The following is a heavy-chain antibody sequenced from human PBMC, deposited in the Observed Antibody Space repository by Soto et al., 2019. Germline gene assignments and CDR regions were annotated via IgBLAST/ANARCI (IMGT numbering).Heavy chain of an antibody. CDR1: GYTLTELS. V-gene: IGHV1-24*01. CDR2: FDPEDGET. D-gene: IGHD3-10*01. J-gene: IGHJ6*02. CDR3: ATRTLWFGELLLTPYYYYGMDV. Sequence: ALVKVSCKVSGYTLTELSMHWVRQAPGKGLEWMGGFDPEDGETIYAQKFQGRVTMTEDTSTDTAYMELSSLRSEDTAVYYCATRTLWFGELLLTPYYYYGMDVWGQGTTVTVSS.